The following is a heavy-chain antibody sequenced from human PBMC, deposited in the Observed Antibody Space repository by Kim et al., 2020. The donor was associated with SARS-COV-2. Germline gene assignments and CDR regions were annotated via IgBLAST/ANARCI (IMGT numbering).Heavy chain of an antibody. Sequence: YNPSLKSRVTISVDTSKNQFSLKLSSVTAADTAVYYCASVDYYDSSDFQHWGQGTLVTVSS. J-gene: IGHJ1*01. D-gene: IGHD3-22*01. CDR3: ASVDYYDSSDFQH. V-gene: IGHV4-31*02.